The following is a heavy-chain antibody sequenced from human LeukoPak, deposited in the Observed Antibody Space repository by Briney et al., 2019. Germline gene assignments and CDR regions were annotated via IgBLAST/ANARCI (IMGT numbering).Heavy chain of an antibody. CDR1: GYTFTSYG. Sequence: ASVKVSCEASGYTFTSYGISWVRQAPGQGLEWMGGIIPIFGTANYAQKFQGRVTITADESTSTAYMELSSLRSEDTAVYYCARVGGSGIWDYWGQGTLVTVSS. CDR2: IIPIFGTA. D-gene: IGHD6-19*01. J-gene: IGHJ4*02. CDR3: ARVGGSGIWDY. V-gene: IGHV1-69*13.